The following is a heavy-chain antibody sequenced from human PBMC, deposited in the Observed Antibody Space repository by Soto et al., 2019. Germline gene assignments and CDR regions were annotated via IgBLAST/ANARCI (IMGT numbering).Heavy chain of an antibody. V-gene: IGHV2-5*05. Sequence: QITLKESGPTLVKSTQTLTLTCTFSGFSHTTSGVGVAWIRQPPGKALEWLALIYWDDDERYGPSLKTRLSITKGTSKDQVVLTMANMDPVDTATYYCAYASASHHHAMEVWGQGTTVTVSS. CDR2: IYWDDDE. D-gene: IGHD6-25*01. J-gene: IGHJ6*02. CDR1: GFSHTTSGVG. CDR3: AYASASHHHAMEV.